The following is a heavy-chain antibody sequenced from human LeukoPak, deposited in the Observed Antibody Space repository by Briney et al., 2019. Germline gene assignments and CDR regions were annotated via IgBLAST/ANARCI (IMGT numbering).Heavy chain of an antibody. V-gene: IGHV3-23*01. Sequence: GGSLRLSCAASGFTFSSHALSWVRQAPGKGLEWVSSLSGSGYNTYYADSVKGRFTISRDNSKNTVYLQMNSLRAEDTAVYYCAKDSGDYEYFQHWGQGTLVTVSS. CDR2: LSGSGYNT. CDR1: GFTFSSHA. J-gene: IGHJ1*01. CDR3: AKDSGDYEYFQH. D-gene: IGHD4-17*01.